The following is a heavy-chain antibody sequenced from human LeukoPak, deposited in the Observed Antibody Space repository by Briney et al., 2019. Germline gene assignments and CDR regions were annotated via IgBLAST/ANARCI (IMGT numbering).Heavy chain of an antibody. CDR3: SREYFDWSRNYYYGMDV. Sequence: GRSLRLSCAASRFTFNNYGMHWVRQAPGKGLEWMALIWYDGSNKYYADSVKGRFTISRDNSKNTLYLQMNSLRAEDTAVYYCSREYFDWSRNYYYGMDVWGQGTTVTVSS. CDR2: IWYDGSNK. D-gene: IGHD3-9*01. J-gene: IGHJ6*02. V-gene: IGHV3-33*01. CDR1: RFTFNNYG.